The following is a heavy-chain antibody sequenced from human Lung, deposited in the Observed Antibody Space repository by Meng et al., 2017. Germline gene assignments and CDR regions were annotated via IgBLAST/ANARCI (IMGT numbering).Heavy chain of an antibody. CDR3: ARDGYPVLGEVSAFDY. CDR1: GYTFNAFA. V-gene: IGHV7-4-1*02. CDR2: INPNTGNP. J-gene: IGHJ4*02. D-gene: IGHD3-10*01. Sequence: QQLLVQSGSALKKPGALCMVSCGASGYTFNAFAMNWVRQAPGHGLEWLGWINPNTGNPTYARGFTGRFVFSLNASVSTAYLEISSLKAEDTAMYYCARDGYPVLGEVSAFDYWGQGTLVTVSS.